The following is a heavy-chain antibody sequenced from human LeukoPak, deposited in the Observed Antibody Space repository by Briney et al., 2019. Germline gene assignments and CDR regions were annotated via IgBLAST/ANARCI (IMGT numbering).Heavy chain of an antibody. Sequence: GGSLRLSCAASGFTISTNAMSWVRQVPGKGLEWVSGISGSGDTTYYADSVRGRFTISRDNSKDTVYLQMNSLRAEDTAVYYCARDAYDNTESVRWFDPWGQGTLVTVSS. CDR1: GFTISTNA. CDR3: ARDAYDNTESVRWFDP. J-gene: IGHJ5*02. CDR2: ISGSGDTT. D-gene: IGHD3-9*01. V-gene: IGHV3-23*01.